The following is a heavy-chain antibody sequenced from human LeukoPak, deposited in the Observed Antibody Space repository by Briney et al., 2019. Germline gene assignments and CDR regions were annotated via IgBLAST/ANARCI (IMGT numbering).Heavy chain of an antibody. CDR3: AGRLHYYNSSGYI. CDR2: IYHSGST. J-gene: IGHJ3*02. V-gene: IGHV4-30-2*01. Sequence: SETLSLTCTVSGGSVNSRYYYWSWIRRPPGKGLECIGYIYHSGSTYSNPSLKSRVTISVDRSKSQFSLRLSSVTAADTAVYYCAGRLHYYNSSGYIWGQGTMVTVSS. CDR1: GGSVNSRYYY. D-gene: IGHD3-22*01.